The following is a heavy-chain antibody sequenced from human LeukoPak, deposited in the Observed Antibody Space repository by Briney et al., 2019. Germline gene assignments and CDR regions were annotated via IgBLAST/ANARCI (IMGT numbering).Heavy chain of an antibody. CDR1: GFTFSSYA. J-gene: IGHJ4*02. V-gene: IGHV3-30-3*01. D-gene: IGHD5-18*01. CDR2: ISYDGSNK. CDR3: ARAELWLPFY. Sequence: PGGSLRLSCAAPGFTFSSYAMHWVRQAPGKGLEWVAVISYDGSNKYYADSVKGRFTISRDNSKNTLYLQMNSLRAEDTAVYYCARAELWLPFYWGQGTLVTVSS.